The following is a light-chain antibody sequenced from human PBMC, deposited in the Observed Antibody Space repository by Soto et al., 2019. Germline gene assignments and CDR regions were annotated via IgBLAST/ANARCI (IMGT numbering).Light chain of an antibody. CDR1: SSDVGSYNL. CDR2: EVS. CDR3: CSYAGSSTLV. V-gene: IGLV2-23*02. J-gene: IGLJ2*01. Sequence: QSVLTQPASVSGSPGQSITISRTGTSSDVGSYNLVSWYQQHPGKAPKLMISEVSKRPSGVSHRFSGSKSGNTASLTISGLQAEDEADYYCCSYAGSSTLVFGGGTKVTVL.